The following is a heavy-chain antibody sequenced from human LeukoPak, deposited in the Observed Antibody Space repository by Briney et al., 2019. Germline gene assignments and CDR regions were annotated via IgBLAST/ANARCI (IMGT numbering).Heavy chain of an antibody. V-gene: IGHV3-23*01. CDR1: GFTFSTYA. CDR3: AKKYSTGLDP. CDR2: ITNNGGST. J-gene: IGHJ5*02. Sequence: GGSLRLSCAASGFTFSTYAMSWVRQAPGKGLESVSAITNNGGSTFYSDSVKGRFTISRDNSKNTLYLQMNSLRAEDTAVYYCAKKYSTGLDPWGQGTLVTVSS. D-gene: IGHD1-26*01.